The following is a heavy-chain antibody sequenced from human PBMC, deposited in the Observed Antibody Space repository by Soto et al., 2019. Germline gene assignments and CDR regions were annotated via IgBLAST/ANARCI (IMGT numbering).Heavy chain of an antibody. D-gene: IGHD2-15*01. Sequence: QVQLVQSGAEVKKPGASVKVSCKASGYIFTAYSMHWVRQAPGQGLEWMGVVNPSGGSTNYAQKFQGRITMTRDTSTSTVYMDLRSLTSEDTAVYYCAREENCSDGICYSEYFQSLGQGTLVTVSS. CDR1: GYIFTAYS. V-gene: IGHV1-46*01. J-gene: IGHJ1*01. CDR3: AREENCSDGICYSEYFQS. CDR2: VNPSGGST.